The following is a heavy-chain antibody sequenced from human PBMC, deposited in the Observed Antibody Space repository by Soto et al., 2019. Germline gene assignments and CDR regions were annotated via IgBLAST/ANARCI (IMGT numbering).Heavy chain of an antibody. J-gene: IGHJ6*02. CDR1: SGSISSSDYY. CDR2: INYSGRT. D-gene: IGHD3-16*01. Sequence: SETLSLTCSVSSGSISSSDYYWSLVRQPPGKGLEWIGYINYSGRTYYKPSLKSRVSISIDTSKNQFSLRLTSVTAADTAVYFCARFGTLGQDYGLDVWGQGTTVTVSS. CDR3: ARFGTLGQDYGLDV. V-gene: IGHV4-30-4*01.